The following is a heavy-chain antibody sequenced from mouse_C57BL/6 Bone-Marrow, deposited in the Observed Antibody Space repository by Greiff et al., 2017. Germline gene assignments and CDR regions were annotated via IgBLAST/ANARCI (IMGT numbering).Heavy chain of an antibody. CDR2: IDPSDSYT. Sequence: QVQLQQPGAELVRPGTSVKLSCKASGYTFTSYWMHWVKQRPGQGLEWIGVIDPSDSYTNYNQKFKGKATLTVDTSSSTAYMQLSSLTSEDSAVYYCARGGSSLYDAMDYWGQGTSVTVSS. J-gene: IGHJ4*01. D-gene: IGHD1-1*01. CDR3: ARGGSSLYDAMDY. CDR1: GYTFTSYW. V-gene: IGHV1-59*01.